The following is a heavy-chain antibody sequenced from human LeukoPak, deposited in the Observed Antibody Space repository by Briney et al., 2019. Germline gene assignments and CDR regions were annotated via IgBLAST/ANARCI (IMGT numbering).Heavy chain of an antibody. J-gene: IGHJ5*02. CDR2: INPNSGGT. V-gene: IGHV1-2*02. Sequence: GASVKVSCQASGYTFTGYYMHWVRQAPGQGLEWMGWINPNSGGTNYAQKFQGRVTMTRDTSISTAYMELSRLRSDDTAVYYCARERFGIAAAGIDPWGQGTLVTVSS. D-gene: IGHD6-13*01. CDR3: ARERFGIAAAGIDP. CDR1: GYTFTGYY.